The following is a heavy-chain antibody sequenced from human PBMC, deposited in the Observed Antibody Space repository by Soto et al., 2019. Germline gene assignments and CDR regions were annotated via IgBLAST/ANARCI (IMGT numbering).Heavy chain of an antibody. V-gene: IGHV1-3*01. CDR2: INGGNGNT. D-gene: IGHD3-9*01. CDR3: ARDGPIYDILSARYFYGMDV. CDR1: GYAFRNYA. J-gene: IGHJ6*02. Sequence: ASVKVSWKASGYAFRNYAMHWVRQATGQGLEWMGWINGGNGNTKYSQKFQGRVTITRDTSASTAYMELSSLRSEDTAVYYCARDGPIYDILSARYFYGMDVSGQGTTVTVYS.